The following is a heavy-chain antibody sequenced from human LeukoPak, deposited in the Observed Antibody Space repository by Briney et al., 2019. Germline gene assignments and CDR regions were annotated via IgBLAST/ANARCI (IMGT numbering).Heavy chain of an antibody. V-gene: IGHV4-31*03. D-gene: IGHD3-22*01. CDR1: GGSISSRDHY. CDR3: ARALYYSSGYFFFDY. Sequence: PSETLSLTCSVSGGSISSRDHYWSWIRRHPGKGLEWIGYIFYSGSTHYNPSLKSRVTISVDPSKNQFSLKLSSVTAADTAVYYCARALYYSSGYFFFDYWGQGILVTVSS. J-gene: IGHJ4*02. CDR2: IFYSGST.